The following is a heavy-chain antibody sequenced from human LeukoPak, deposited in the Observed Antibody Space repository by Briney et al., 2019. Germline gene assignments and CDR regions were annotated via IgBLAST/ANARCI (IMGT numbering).Heavy chain of an antibody. CDR1: GGSFSGYY. J-gene: IGHJ4*02. V-gene: IGHV4-34*01. Sequence: SETLSLTCAVYGGSFSGYYWSWIRQPPGKGLEWIGEINHSGSTNYNPSLKSRVTISVDTSKNQFSLKLSSVTAADTAVYYCARNIHPLNYFDYWGQGTLVTVSS. CDR3: ARNIHPLNYFDY. D-gene: IGHD2/OR15-2a*01. CDR2: INHSGST.